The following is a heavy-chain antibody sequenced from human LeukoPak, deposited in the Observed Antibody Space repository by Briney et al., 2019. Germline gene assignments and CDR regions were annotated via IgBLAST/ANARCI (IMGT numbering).Heavy chain of an antibody. V-gene: IGHV4-39*01. D-gene: IGHD3-3*01. CDR3: ARPLGDFWSGYIDY. CDR1: GGSISSSSYY. CDR2: IYYSGST. J-gene: IGHJ4*02. Sequence: PSETLSLTCTVSGGSISSSSYYWGWIRQPPGKGLEWIGSIYYSGSTYYNPSLKSRVTISVDTSKNQFSLKLSSVTAADTAVYYCARPLGDFWSGYIDYWGQGTLVTVSS.